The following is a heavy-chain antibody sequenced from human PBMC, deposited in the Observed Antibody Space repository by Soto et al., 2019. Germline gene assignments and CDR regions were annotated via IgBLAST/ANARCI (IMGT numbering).Heavy chain of an antibody. Sequence: QVQLVESGGGVVQPGRSLRLSCAASGFTFSSYGMHWVRQAPGKGLEWVAVIWYDGSNKYYADSVKGRFTISRDNSKNTLYLQMNSLRAEDTAVYYCARGRDYVDYRYFDYWGQGTLVTVSS. CDR2: IWYDGSNK. V-gene: IGHV3-33*01. D-gene: IGHD4-17*01. CDR3: ARGRDYVDYRYFDY. CDR1: GFTFSSYG. J-gene: IGHJ4*02.